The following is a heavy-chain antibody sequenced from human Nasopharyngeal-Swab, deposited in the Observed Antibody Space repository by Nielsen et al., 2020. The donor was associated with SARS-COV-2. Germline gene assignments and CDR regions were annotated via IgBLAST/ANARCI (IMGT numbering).Heavy chain of an antibody. D-gene: IGHD3/OR15-3a*01. CDR1: GFTFSSYG. J-gene: IGHJ2*01. Sequence: AESLRLSCAASGFTFSSYGMHWVRQAPGKGLEWVAVISYDGSNKYYADSVKGRFTISRDNSKNTLYLQMNSLRAEDTAVYYCAKDSVIFDYSRHWYFDLWGRGTLVTVSS. CDR2: ISYDGSNK. CDR3: AKDSVIFDYSRHWYFDL. V-gene: IGHV3-30*18.